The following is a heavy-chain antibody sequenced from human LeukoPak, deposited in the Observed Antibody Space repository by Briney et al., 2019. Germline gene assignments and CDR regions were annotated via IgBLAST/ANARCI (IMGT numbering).Heavy chain of an antibody. CDR3: VRGGPSTWS. Sequence: GGSLRLSCAASGFSFRSYWMHWVRQVPGRGPVWVSRINHDGSDTIYADSVRGRFTISRDDAKNTLYLQMNNLRAEDTAVYYCVRGGPSTWSWGQGTLVTVSS. D-gene: IGHD2-15*01. J-gene: IGHJ5*02. V-gene: IGHV3-74*01. CDR1: GFSFRSYW. CDR2: INHDGSDT.